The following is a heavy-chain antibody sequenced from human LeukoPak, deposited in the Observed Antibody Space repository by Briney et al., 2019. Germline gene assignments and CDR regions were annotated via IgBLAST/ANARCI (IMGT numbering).Heavy chain of an antibody. Sequence: GGSLRLSCAASGFTFSSYTMNWVRQAPGKGLEGVSSISSSSSYIYYADSLKGRFTISRDNAKNSLYLQMNSLRAEDTAVYYCARGYGSGSGDYWGQGTLVTVSS. D-gene: IGHD3-10*01. CDR2: ISSSSSYI. CDR3: ARGYGSGSGDY. CDR1: GFTFSSYT. J-gene: IGHJ4*02. V-gene: IGHV3-21*01.